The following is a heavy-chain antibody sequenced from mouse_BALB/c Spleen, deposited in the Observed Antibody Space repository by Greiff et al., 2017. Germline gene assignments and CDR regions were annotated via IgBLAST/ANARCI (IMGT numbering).Heavy chain of an antibody. Sequence: EVQLQQSGPGLVKPSQSLSLTCTVTGYSITSDYAWNWIRQFPGNKLEWMGYISYSGSTSYNPSLKSRISITRDTSKNQFFLQLNSVTTEDTATYYCARSVLRLLDYWGQGTTLTVSS. CDR3: ARSVLRLLDY. D-gene: IGHD1-2*01. J-gene: IGHJ2*01. CDR2: ISYSGST. CDR1: GYSITSDYA. V-gene: IGHV3-2*02.